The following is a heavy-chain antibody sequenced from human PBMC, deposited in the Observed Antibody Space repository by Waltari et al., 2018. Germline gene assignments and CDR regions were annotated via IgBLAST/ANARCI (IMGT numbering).Heavy chain of an antibody. J-gene: IGHJ4*02. Sequence: QVQLQESGPGLVKPSETLSLTCSVSGDSISSYYWSWIRQPPGKGLEWIGYIFYSGSTKYNPSLNSRVTMSADTSMNQFSLKLSSVTAADTAVYYCARHLSELFMVVSSAPSDYWGQGTLVTVSS. CDR2: IFYSGST. V-gene: IGHV4-59*08. CDR1: GDSISSYY. D-gene: IGHD2-15*01. CDR3: ARHLSELFMVVSSAPSDY.